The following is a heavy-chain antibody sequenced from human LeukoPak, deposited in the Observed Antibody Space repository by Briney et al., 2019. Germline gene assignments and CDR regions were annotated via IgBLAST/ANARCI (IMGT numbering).Heavy chain of an antibody. CDR1: GYTFTGYY. J-gene: IGHJ4*02. CDR2: INPNSGGT. Sequence: ASVKVSCTASGYTFTGYYMHWVRQAPGQGLEWMGWINPNSGGTNYAQKFQGRVTMTRDTSISTAYMELSRLRSDDTAVYYCARARGYSYGYSDYWGQGTLVTVSS. D-gene: IGHD5-18*01. CDR3: ARARGYSYGYSDY. V-gene: IGHV1-2*02.